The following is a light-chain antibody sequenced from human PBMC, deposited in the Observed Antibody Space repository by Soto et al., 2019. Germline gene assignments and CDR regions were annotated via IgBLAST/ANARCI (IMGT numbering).Light chain of an antibody. J-gene: IGLJ1*01. CDR1: SSDMGNYA. CDR3: CSYAGSRIFV. CDR2: EGS. Sequence: QSVLTQPPSVSAAPGQKVTISCSGSSSDMGNYAVSWYQQLPGTAPKLMIYEGSKRPSGVSYRFSGSKSGNTASLTISGLQAEDEADYYCCSYAGSRIFVFGTGTKLTVL. V-gene: IGLV2-23*01.